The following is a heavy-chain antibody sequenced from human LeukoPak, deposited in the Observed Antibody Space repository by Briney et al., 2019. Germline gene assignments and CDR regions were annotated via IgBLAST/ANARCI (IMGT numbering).Heavy chain of an antibody. Sequence: GESLKISCKGSGYSFTDFWIGWVRQMPGKGLEWMALIYPADSDTRYSPSFQGQVTISADKSISTAYLQWSSLKASDTAMYYCARPGQLGEYTPYHFDYWGQGILVTVSS. J-gene: IGHJ4*02. V-gene: IGHV5-51*01. CDR1: GYSFTDFW. D-gene: IGHD3-16*01. CDR2: IYPADSDT. CDR3: ARPGQLGEYTPYHFDY.